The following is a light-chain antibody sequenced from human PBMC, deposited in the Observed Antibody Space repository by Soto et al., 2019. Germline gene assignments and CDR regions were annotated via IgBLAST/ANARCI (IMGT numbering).Light chain of an antibody. CDR1: QSVRSY. V-gene: IGKV3-11*01. CDR3: QQRSNWPGT. J-gene: IGKJ4*01. Sequence: EIVLTQSPATLSLSPGEGATLSCRASQSVRSYLAWYQQKPGQAPRLLIYDASNRATGIPARFSGSGSGTDFTLTISSLEPEDFAVYYCQQRSNWPGTFGGGTKVEIK. CDR2: DAS.